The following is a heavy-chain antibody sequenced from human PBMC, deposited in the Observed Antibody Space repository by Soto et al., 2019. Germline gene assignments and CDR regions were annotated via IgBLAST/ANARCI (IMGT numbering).Heavy chain of an antibody. V-gene: IGHV3-23*01. Sequence: GGSLRLSCAASGFTFSSYAMSWVRQAPGKGLEWVSAISGSGGSTYYADSVKGRFAISRDNSKNTLYLQMNSLRAEDTAVYYCAKDSIVGATTSWDYWGQGTLVTVSS. J-gene: IGHJ4*02. CDR2: ISGSGGST. D-gene: IGHD1-26*01. CDR3: AKDSIVGATTSWDY. CDR1: GFTFSSYA.